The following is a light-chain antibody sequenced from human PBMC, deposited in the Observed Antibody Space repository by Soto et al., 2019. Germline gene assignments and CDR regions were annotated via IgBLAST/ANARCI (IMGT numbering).Light chain of an antibody. CDR3: QQFKCPLT. CDR1: QGIGSA. Sequence: IQLTQSPSSLYASVGDRVTITCRASQGIGSALAWYQQKPGKPPRLLMYDASSLESGVSSRFSGSGSGTDFTLSISNLQPEDFATYYCQQFKCPLTFGGGTKVEIK. CDR2: DAS. V-gene: IGKV1-13*02. J-gene: IGKJ4*01.